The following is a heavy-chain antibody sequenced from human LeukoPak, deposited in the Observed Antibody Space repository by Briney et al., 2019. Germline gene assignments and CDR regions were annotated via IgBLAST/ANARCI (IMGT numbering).Heavy chain of an antibody. V-gene: IGHV3-23*01. CDR1: GFTFSSYA. J-gene: IGHJ4*02. CDR2: ISGSGGST. Sequence: GGSLRLSCAASGFTFSSYAMSWVRQAPGKGLEWVSAISGSGGSTYYADSVKGRFTISRDNSKNTLYLQMNSLRAEDTAVYYCASAPFSWRHRTYWGQGTLVTVSS. CDR3: ASAPFSWRHRTY. D-gene: IGHD2-15*01.